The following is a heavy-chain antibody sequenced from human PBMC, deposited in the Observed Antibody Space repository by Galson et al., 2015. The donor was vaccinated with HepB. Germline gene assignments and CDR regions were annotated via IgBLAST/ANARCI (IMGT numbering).Heavy chain of an antibody. V-gene: IGHV4-59*01. CDR1: GGSISSYY. J-gene: IGHJ2*01. CDR3: ARDLSHHPTKYRKNWYFDL. D-gene: IGHD2-2*02. CDR2: IYYSGST. Sequence: SETLSLTCTVSGGSISSYYWSWIRQPPGKGLEWIGYIYYSGSTNYNPSLKSRVTISVDTSKNQFSLKLSSVTAADTAVYYCARDLSHHPTKYRKNWYFDLWGRGTLVTVSS.